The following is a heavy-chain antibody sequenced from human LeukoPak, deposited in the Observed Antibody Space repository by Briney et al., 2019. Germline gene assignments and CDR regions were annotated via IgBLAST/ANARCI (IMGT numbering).Heavy chain of an antibody. CDR3: ARDANFGYDAFDI. Sequence: GGSLRLSCAASGFTFSSYGMHWVRQARGRGLEWVAVIWYDGSNKYYADSVRGRITISRDNSKNMLYLQVNSLRAEDTAVYYCARDANFGYDAFDIWGQGTMVIVSS. D-gene: IGHD3-10*01. CDR2: IWYDGSNK. CDR1: GFTFSSYG. J-gene: IGHJ3*02. V-gene: IGHV3-33*01.